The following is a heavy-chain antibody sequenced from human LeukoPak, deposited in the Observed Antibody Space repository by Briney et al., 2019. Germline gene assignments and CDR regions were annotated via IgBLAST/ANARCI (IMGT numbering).Heavy chain of an antibody. CDR3: ARDSGWLGSYYYGMDV. CDR2: INHIGST. J-gene: IGHJ6*02. CDR1: GGSFSGYY. D-gene: IGHD6-19*01. Sequence: SETLSLTCAVYGGSFSGYYWSWIRHPPGKGLEWIGEINHIGSTNYNPSLKSRVTISVDTSKNQFSLKLSSVTAADTAVYYCARDSGWLGSYYYGMDVWGQGTTVTVSS. V-gene: IGHV4-34*01.